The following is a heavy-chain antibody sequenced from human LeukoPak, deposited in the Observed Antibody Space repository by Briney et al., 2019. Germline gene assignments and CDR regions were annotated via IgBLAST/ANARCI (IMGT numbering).Heavy chain of an antibody. Sequence: ASVKVSCKASGYTFTSYDINWVRQAPGQGLEWMGWMNPNSGNTGYAQKFQGRVSMTRDTYITTAYLELSSLRSEDTAVYYCARVEYNSGYSHVYWGQGTLVTVSP. CDR3: ARVEYNSGYSHVY. V-gene: IGHV1-8*01. CDR1: GYTFTSYD. J-gene: IGHJ4*02. D-gene: IGHD3-22*01. CDR2: MNPNSGNT.